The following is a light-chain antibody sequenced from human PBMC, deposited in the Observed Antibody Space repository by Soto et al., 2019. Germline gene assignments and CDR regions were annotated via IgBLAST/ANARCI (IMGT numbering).Light chain of an antibody. CDR3: LQHNSYPPT. Sequence: EIVMTQSPATLSVSRGERATLSCRANQAISSNLAWYQQKPGQAPRLLIYGASTRATGIPDRFSGSGSGTEFTLTISSLQPEDFATYYCLQHNSYPPTFGQGTKLEIK. V-gene: IGKV3-15*01. CDR2: GAS. CDR1: QAISSN. J-gene: IGKJ2*01.